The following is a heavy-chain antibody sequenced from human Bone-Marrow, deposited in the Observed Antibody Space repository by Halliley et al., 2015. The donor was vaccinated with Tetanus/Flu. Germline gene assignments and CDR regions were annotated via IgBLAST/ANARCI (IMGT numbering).Heavy chain of an antibody. V-gene: IGHV3-30*03. CDR3: ATFPYSPPP. J-gene: IGHJ5*02. Sequence: SLRLSCAASGFTFNTYAMHWVRQAPGKGLEWVAVISRGRNDKSYADSVRGRFAISRDNSKNTLYVEMNSLRAEDTAVYYCATFPYSPPPWGQGPLVSFSP. CDR1: GFTFNTYA. D-gene: IGHD2-21*01. CDR2: ISRGRNDK.